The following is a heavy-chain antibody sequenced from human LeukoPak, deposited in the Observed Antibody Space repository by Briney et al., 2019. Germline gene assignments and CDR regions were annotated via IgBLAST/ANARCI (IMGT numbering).Heavy chain of an antibody. V-gene: IGHV3-53*01. Sequence: PGGSLRLSCAASGFTVSSNYMNWVRQAPGKGLEWVSVIYSGGSTFYADSVEGRFTISRDNSNNTLYLQMNSLRVEDTAMYYCAREYYDNSGGEDAFDIWGPGTMVTVSS. D-gene: IGHD3-22*01. CDR2: IYSGGST. CDR1: GFTVSSNY. CDR3: AREYYDNSGGEDAFDI. J-gene: IGHJ3*02.